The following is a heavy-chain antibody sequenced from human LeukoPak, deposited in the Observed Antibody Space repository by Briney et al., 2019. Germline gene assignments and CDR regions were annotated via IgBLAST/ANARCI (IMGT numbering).Heavy chain of an antibody. CDR1: GGSISSGDCY. CDR3: ARLSASAGRSFDY. CDR2: IYYSGST. Sequence: PSETLSLTCTVSGGSISSGDCYWSWIRQPPGKGLEWIGYIYYSGSTYYNPSLKSRVTISVDTSKNQFSLNLSSVTAADTAVYSCARLSASAGRSFDYWGQGTLVTVSS. J-gene: IGHJ4*02. D-gene: IGHD6-13*01. V-gene: IGHV4-30-4*01.